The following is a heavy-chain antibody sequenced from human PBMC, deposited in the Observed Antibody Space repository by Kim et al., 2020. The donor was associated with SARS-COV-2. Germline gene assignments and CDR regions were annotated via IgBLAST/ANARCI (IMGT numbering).Heavy chain of an antibody. D-gene: IGHD6-13*01. CDR3: ARDLLSGSPMTIYGMDV. Sequence: GGSLRLSCAASGFTFSDYYMRWIRQAPGKGLEWVSYISSSSSYTNYADSVKGRFTISRDNAKNSLYLQMNSLRAEDTAVYYCARDLLSGSPMTIYGMDVWGQGTTVTVSS. V-gene: IGHV3-11*05. CDR2: ISSSSSYT. J-gene: IGHJ6*02. CDR1: GFTFSDYY.